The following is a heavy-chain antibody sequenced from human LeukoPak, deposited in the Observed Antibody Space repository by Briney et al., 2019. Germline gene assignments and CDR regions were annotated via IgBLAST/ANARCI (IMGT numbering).Heavy chain of an antibody. J-gene: IGHJ6*03. Sequence: ASVKVSCKASGYTFTSYDINWVRQATGQGLEWMGWMNPNSGNTGYAQKFQGRVTITRNTSISTAYMELSSLRSEDTAVHYCARGVRARDTIFGVVTTGGYYYYYMDVWGKGTTVTVSS. CDR3: ARGVRARDTIFGVVTTGGYYYYYMDV. V-gene: IGHV1-8*03. CDR2: MNPNSGNT. CDR1: GYTFTSYD. D-gene: IGHD3-3*01.